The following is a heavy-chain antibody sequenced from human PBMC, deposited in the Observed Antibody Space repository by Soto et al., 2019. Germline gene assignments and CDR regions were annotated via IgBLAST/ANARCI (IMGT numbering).Heavy chain of an antibody. CDR3: AEERLGGGWEGNFDY. CDR1: GFTFSSYA. CDR2: ISGSGGST. J-gene: IGHJ4*02. V-gene: IGHV3-23*01. Sequence: PWWSLRPSCAASGFTFSSYATSWFRQAPGKGLEWVSAISGSGGSTYYADSVKGRFTISRDKSKNTRYLQMNSLRAEDTAVYYCAEERLGGGWEGNFDYWGQGTLVTVSS. D-gene: IGHD2-15*01.